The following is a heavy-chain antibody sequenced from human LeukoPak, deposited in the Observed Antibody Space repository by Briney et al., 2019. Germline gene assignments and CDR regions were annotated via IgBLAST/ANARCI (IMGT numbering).Heavy chain of an antibody. D-gene: IGHD2-2*01. Sequence: GGSLRLSCVASGFIFTSYSMNWVRQAPGKGLEWVGRIKSKTDGGTTDYAAPVKGRFTISRDDSKNTLYLQMNSLKTEDTAVYYCTTGAVVVPAAMPLDYWGQGTLVTVSS. CDR2: IKSKTDGGTT. V-gene: IGHV3-15*01. J-gene: IGHJ4*02. CDR1: GFIFTSYS. CDR3: TTGAVVVPAAMPLDY.